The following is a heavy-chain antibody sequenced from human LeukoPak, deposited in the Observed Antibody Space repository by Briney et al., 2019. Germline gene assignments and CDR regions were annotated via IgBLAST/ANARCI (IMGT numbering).Heavy chain of an antibody. CDR1: GGSISNYY. CDR2: IYYSGTT. V-gene: IGHV4-59*01. J-gene: IGHJ6*02. Sequence: PSETLCLTCTVSGGSISNYYWSWIRQPPGKGLEWIGCIYYSGTTNYNPSLKSRVTISVDTSKNQFSLKLSSVTTADTAVYYCARGRVGAGYYGMDVWGQGTTVTVSS. D-gene: IGHD1-26*01. CDR3: ARGRVGAGYYGMDV.